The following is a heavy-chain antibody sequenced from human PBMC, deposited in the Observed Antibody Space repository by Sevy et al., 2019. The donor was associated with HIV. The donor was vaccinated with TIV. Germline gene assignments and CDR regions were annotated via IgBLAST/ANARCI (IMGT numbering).Heavy chain of an antibody. J-gene: IGHJ4*02. Sequence: GGSLRLSCAASGFTFSKYSMSWVRQPPGKGLEWVSTLSFGCGEINYADSVKGRFTISRDNSKSSVYLQMNNLRAEDTAVYYWAREGCTKRLDFWGQGTLVTVSS. CDR1: GFTFSKYS. D-gene: IGHD2-8*01. CDR2: LSFGCGEI. V-gene: IGHV3-23*01. CDR3: AREGCTKRLDF.